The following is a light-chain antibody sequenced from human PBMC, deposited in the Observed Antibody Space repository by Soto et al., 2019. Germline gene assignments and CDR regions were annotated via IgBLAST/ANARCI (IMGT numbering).Light chain of an antibody. Sequence: EIVMTQSPASLSVPPPERATLSCRASQSVSNFLAWYQQKPGQAPRLLIYGASNRATGIPDRFSGSGSGTDFTLTISRLEPEDFAVYYCQQYGSSGTFGQGTKVDIK. CDR1: QSVSNF. CDR2: GAS. CDR3: QQYGSSGT. J-gene: IGKJ1*01. V-gene: IGKV3-20*01.